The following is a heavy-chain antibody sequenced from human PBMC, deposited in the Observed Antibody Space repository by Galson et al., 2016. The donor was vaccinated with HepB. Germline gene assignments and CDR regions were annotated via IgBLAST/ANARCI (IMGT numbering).Heavy chain of an antibody. CDR2: IYTNQNT. CDR1: GGSVNSGAYY. V-gene: IGHV4-61*10. CDR3: ARSRTYYGSGSFYNVGGYYYFYMDV. D-gene: IGHD3-10*01. Sequence: SETLSLTCTVSGGSVNSGAYYWNWVRQPAGKGLEWLGQIYTNQNTNYSPSLKSRLTISLDPSTNQFSLTLTSVTAADTAVYYCARSRTYYGSGSFYNVGGYYYFYMDVWGEGTTVTVSS. J-gene: IGHJ6*03.